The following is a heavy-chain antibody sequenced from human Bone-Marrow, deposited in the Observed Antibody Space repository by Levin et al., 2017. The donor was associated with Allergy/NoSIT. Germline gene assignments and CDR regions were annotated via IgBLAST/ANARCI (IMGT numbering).Heavy chain of an antibody. CDR2: IYYGGST. J-gene: IGHJ6*03. CDR3: ARHARDHYYSYHYMDV. Sequence: SQTLSLTCTVSGGSISSSSYYWGWIRQPPGKGLEWIGSIYYGGSTYYNPSLKSRVTISVDTSKNQFSLRLSAVTAADTAVYYCARHARDHYYSYHYMDVWGKGTTVTVSS. V-gene: IGHV4-39*01. CDR1: GGSISSSSYY.